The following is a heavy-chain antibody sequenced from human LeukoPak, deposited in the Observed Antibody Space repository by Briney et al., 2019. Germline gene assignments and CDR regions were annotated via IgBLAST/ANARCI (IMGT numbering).Heavy chain of an antibody. CDR1: SGSISSYY. CDR2: THTSGST. D-gene: IGHD3-10*01. Sequence: SETLSLTCTVSSGSISSYYWTWIRQPAGKGLEWIGRTHTSGSTNYNPSLKSRVTMSVDTSKNQFSLKLTSVTAADTAVYYCARDTYYYGSGTYYFNYWGQGTLVTVSS. V-gene: IGHV4-4*07. CDR3: ARDTYYYGSGTYYFNY. J-gene: IGHJ4*02.